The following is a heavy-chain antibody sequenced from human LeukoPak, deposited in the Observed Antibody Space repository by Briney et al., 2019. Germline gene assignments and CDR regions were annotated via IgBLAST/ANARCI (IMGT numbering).Heavy chain of an antibody. CDR3: ARGGYTRSYYRCS. CDR2: ISKEGDNA. Sequence: PGGSLRLSCAASGFTFSYYWMHWVRQVPGKGLVWLSRISKEGDNAVYADSAKGRFTMSRYNAKKTVYLQLTTLRPEDTAVYYCARGGYTRSYYRCSCGQRTPVTVSS. J-gene: IGHJ5*01. D-gene: IGHD3-22*01. V-gene: IGHV3-74*01. CDR1: GFTFSYYW.